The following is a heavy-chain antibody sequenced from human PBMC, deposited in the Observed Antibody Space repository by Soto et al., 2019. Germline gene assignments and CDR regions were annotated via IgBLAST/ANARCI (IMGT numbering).Heavy chain of an antibody. CDR2: ISYDGSNK. D-gene: IGHD2-21*02. V-gene: IGHV3-30*18. Sequence: GGSLRLSCAASGFTFSSYGMHWVRQAPGKGLEWVAVISYDGSNKYYADSVKGRFTISRDNSKNTLYLQMNSLRAEDAAVYYCVKDRRSWSVVTAIHRHYGMDVWGQGTTVTVSS. CDR3: VKDRRSWSVVTAIHRHYGMDV. J-gene: IGHJ6*02. CDR1: GFTFSSYG.